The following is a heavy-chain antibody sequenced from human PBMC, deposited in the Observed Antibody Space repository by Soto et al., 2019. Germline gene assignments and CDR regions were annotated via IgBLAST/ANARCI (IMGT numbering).Heavy chain of an antibody. CDR3: AKVSSKQWLAPHGY. CDR2: ISGSGGST. V-gene: IGHV3-23*01. CDR1: GFTFSSYA. D-gene: IGHD6-19*01. Sequence: GGSLRLSCAASGFTFSSYAMSWVRQAPGKGLEWVSAISGSGGSTYYADSVKGRFTISRDNSKNTLYLQMNSLRAEDTAVYYWAKVSSKQWLAPHGYWGQGTVVTVSS. J-gene: IGHJ4*02.